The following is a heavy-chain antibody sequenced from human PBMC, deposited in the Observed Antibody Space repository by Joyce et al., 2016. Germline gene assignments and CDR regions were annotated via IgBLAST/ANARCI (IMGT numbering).Heavy chain of an antibody. CDR1: GFAFSTYT. Sequence: EVQLVESGGGLVKPGGSLRLSCAASGFAFSTYTMSWVCQAPGKGLEWVSSISDNRRFIYYADSLKGRFTISRDNAKNSLYLQMNSLRAEDTAVYYCGRVDPTEQPIDYWGQGTLVTVSS. CDR2: ISDNRRFI. J-gene: IGHJ4*02. V-gene: IGHV3-21*01. CDR3: GRVDPTEQPIDY. D-gene: IGHD6-13*01.